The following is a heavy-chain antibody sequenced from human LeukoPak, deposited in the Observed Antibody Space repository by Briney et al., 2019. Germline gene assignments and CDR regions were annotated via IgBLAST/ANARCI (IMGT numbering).Heavy chain of an antibody. CDR1: GFTVSTNY. V-gene: IGHV3-53*01. Sequence: GGPLRLSCAASGFTVSTNYMTWVRQAPGRGLEWVSVIFSGGDTYYADSVKGRFTISRDTSKNTIYLQMNNLRAEDTAVYYCARDSHRDYMDVWGKGTTVTVSS. CDR2: IFSGGDT. CDR3: ARDSHRDYMDV. D-gene: IGHD1-14*01. J-gene: IGHJ6*03.